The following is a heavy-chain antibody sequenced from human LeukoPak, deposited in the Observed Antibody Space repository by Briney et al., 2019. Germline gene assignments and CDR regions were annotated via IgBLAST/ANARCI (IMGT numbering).Heavy chain of an antibody. CDR2: ISWDGVNT. CDR1: GFTFEDYS. D-gene: IGHD1-26*01. CDR3: ARRRDSGSLQHFDY. V-gene: IGHV3-43*01. J-gene: IGHJ4*02. Sequence: GGSLRLSCAASGFTFEDYSMHWVRQAPGKGLEWVSLISWDGVNTYYADSVKGRFTISRDNAKNSLYLQMNSLRAEDTAVYYCARRRDSGSLQHFDYWGQGTLVTVSS.